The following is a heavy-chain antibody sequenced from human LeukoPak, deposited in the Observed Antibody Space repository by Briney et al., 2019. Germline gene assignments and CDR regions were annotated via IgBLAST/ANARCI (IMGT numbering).Heavy chain of an antibody. CDR2: INHSRST. D-gene: IGHD2-2*01. CDR3: ARGRYCSSTSCSNWFGP. Sequence: SETLSITCAVYGGSFSGYYWSWIRQPPGKGLEWIGEINHSRSTHYNPSLKSRVTMSVDTSKNQLSLKLSSVTAADTAVYYCARGRYCSSTSCSNWFGPWGQGTLVTVSP. J-gene: IGHJ5*02. V-gene: IGHV4-34*01. CDR1: GGSFSGYY.